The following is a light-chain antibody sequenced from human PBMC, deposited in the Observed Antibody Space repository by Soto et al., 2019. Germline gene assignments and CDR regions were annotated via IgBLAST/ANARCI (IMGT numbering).Light chain of an antibody. V-gene: IGKV3D-15*01. CDR2: DAS. Sequence: EIVLTQSPGTLSLSPWERATLSCRASQSVSSSYLAWYQQKPGQAPRLLIYDASKRATGVPARFSGSGSGTEFTLTISSLQSEDFAVYYCQQYNNWPPWTFGQGTKVDIK. CDR1: QSVSSSY. J-gene: IGKJ1*01. CDR3: QQYNNWPPWT.